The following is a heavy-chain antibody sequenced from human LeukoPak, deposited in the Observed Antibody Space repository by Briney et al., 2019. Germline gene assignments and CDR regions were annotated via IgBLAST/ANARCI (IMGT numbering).Heavy chain of an antibody. CDR2: INAGNGNT. Sequence: ASVKVSCKTSGYTFTNYSMHWVRQAPGQRLEWMGWINAGNGNTRYSQRFQGRVTLTRDTSASTSYMELSSLTSEDTAVYYCARERVSPHWFDYWGQGTLVTVSS. V-gene: IGHV1-3*01. J-gene: IGHJ4*02. CDR3: ARERVSPHWFDY. CDR1: GYTFTNYS. D-gene: IGHD1-1*01.